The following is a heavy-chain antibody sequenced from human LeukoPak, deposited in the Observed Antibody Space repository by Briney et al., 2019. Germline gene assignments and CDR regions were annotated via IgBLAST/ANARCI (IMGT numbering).Heavy chain of an antibody. J-gene: IGHJ4*02. CDR1: GFTFSSYA. CDR3: ARELYGSGSYYDY. Sequence: GGSLRLSCAASGFTFSSYAMNWVRQAPGKGLEWVSSISSSGSYIYYADSVKGRFTISRDNAKNSLYLQMNSLRAEDTAVYYCARELYGSGSYYDYWGQGTLVTVSS. D-gene: IGHD3-10*01. CDR2: ISSSGSYI. V-gene: IGHV3-21*01.